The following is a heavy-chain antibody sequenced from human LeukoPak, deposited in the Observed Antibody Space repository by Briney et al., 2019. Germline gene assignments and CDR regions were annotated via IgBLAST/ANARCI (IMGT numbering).Heavy chain of an antibody. D-gene: IGHD3-3*01. CDR1: GYTFTNSY. J-gene: IGHJ6*03. Sequence: ASVKVSCKASGYTFTNSYIHWVRQATGQGLEWMGWMNPNSGNTGYAQKFQGRVTITRNTSISTAYMELSSLRSEDTAVYYCARGYRHDFWSGSYYYYYYMDVWGKGTTVTVSS. CDR3: ARGYRHDFWSGSYYYYYYMDV. CDR2: MNPNSGNT. V-gene: IGHV1-8*03.